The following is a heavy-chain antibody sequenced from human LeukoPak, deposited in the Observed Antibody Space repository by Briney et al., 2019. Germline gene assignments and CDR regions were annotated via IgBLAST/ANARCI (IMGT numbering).Heavy chain of an antibody. Sequence: PGGSLRLSCAASGFTFRSYGMHWVRQAPGKGLEWVAVISYDGSNKYYADSVKGRFTISRDNSKNTLYLQMNSLRAEDTAVYYCARDSILLRGGGDFDYWGQGTLVTVSS. CDR1: GFTFRSYG. CDR3: ARDSILLRGGGDFDY. V-gene: IGHV3-30*03. D-gene: IGHD3-16*01. CDR2: ISYDGSNK. J-gene: IGHJ4*02.